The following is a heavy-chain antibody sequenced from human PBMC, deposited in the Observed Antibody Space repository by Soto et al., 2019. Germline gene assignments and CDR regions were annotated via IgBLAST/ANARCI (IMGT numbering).Heavy chain of an antibody. CDR3: AREDDFWSGYLAY. V-gene: IGHV4-59*01. CDR2: MFHSGST. J-gene: IGHJ4*02. Sequence: SETLSLTCTVSGGSISSYYWSWIRQPPGKGLELIGYMFHSGSTNYNPSLKSRVTISLDTSKNQFSLKLTSVTAADTAVYYCAREDDFWSGYLAYWGQGTLVTVSS. CDR1: GGSISSYY. D-gene: IGHD3-3*01.